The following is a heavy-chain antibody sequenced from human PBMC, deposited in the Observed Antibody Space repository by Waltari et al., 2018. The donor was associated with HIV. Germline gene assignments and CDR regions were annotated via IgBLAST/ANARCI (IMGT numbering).Heavy chain of an antibody. CDR2: TSSSSSYI. J-gene: IGHJ4*02. V-gene: IGHV3-21*01. CDR1: GFTFSSYT. Sequence: EVQLVESGGGLVKPGGCLRPSGADSGFTFSSYTMNWVRQAPGKGLEWVSSTSSSSSYIYYADSVKGRFTISRDNAKNSLYLQMNSLRAEDTAVYYCARVGRFPVAYWGQGTLVTVSS. D-gene: IGHD2-21*01. CDR3: ARVGRFPVAY.